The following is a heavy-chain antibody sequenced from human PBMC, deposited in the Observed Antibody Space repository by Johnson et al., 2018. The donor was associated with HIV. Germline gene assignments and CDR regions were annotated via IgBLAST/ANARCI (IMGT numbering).Heavy chain of an antibody. Sequence: VHLVESGGGVVQPGRSLRLSCAGSGFTFSSYPMHWVRQAPGKGLEWVGRLKSKSKTDGGTTDYAAPVKGRFTISRDNSDNTMNLQMNSLRDEDTAVYYCARDSTPGGGDYVGYGFDIWGQGTMVTVSS. D-gene: IGHD4-17*01. J-gene: IGHJ3*02. CDR2: LKSKSKTDGGTT. CDR1: GFTFSSYP. V-gene: IGHV3-15*05. CDR3: ARDSTPGGGDYVGYGFDI.